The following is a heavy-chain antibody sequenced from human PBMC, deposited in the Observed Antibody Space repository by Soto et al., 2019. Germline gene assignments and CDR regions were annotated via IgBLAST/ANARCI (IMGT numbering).Heavy chain of an antibody. CDR3: ARDNVVVVPAAIIDAFDI. D-gene: IGHD2-2*02. CDR1: GFTFSSYS. J-gene: IGHJ3*02. Sequence: EVQLVESGGGLVQPGGSLRLSCAASGFTFSSYSMNWVRQAPGKGLEWVSYISSSSSTIYYADSVKGRFTISRDNAKKSLYLQMNSLRDEDTAVYYCARDNVVVVPAAIIDAFDIWGQGTMVTVSS. V-gene: IGHV3-48*02. CDR2: ISSSSSTI.